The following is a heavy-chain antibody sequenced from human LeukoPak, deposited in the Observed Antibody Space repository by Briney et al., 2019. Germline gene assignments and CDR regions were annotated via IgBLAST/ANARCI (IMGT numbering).Heavy chain of an antibody. CDR3: AKDHVLGYCSSTSCSTGWFDP. Sequence: GGPLRLSCAASGFTFSSYSMNWVRQAPGKGLEWVSSISSSSSYIYYADSVKGRFTISRDNAKNSLYLQMNSLRAEDTAVYYCAKDHVLGYCSSTSCSTGWFDPWGQGTLVTVSS. CDR2: ISSSSSYI. CDR1: GFTFSSYS. V-gene: IGHV3-21*01. D-gene: IGHD2-2*01. J-gene: IGHJ5*02.